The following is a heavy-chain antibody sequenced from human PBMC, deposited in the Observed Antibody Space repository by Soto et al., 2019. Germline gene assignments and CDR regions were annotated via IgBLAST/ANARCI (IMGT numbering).Heavy chain of an antibody. Sequence: NPSETLSLTCTVSGASMESCYWSWVRQSPRKGLEWIYYINHSGSSLSSPSLESRVTVSIDTSKKQFFLRLRSVSAADTAVYYCAGAPLVTGAPWFDXWGQGSLVTVSX. V-gene: IGHV4-59*01. J-gene: IGHJ5*02. CDR2: INHSGSS. D-gene: IGHD1-26*01. CDR1: GASMESCY. CDR3: AGAPLVTGAPWFDX.